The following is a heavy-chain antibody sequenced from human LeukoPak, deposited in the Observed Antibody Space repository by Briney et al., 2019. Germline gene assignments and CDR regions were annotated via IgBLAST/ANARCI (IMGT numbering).Heavy chain of an antibody. V-gene: IGHV4-30-2*01. Sequence: PSETLSLTCAVSGGSISSGGYSWSWIRQPPGKGLEWIGYIYHSGSTYYNPSLKSRVTISVDRSKNQFSLKLSSVTAADTAVYYCARHIAAAARDAFDIWGQGTMVTVSS. CDR3: ARHIAAAARDAFDI. CDR1: GGSISSGGYS. D-gene: IGHD6-13*01. CDR2: IYHSGST. J-gene: IGHJ3*02.